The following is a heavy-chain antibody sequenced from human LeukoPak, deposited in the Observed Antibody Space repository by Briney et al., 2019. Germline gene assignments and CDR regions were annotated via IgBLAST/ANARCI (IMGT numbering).Heavy chain of an antibody. CDR3: ALDREYQLPRDDY. D-gene: IGHD2-2*01. Sequence: GGSLRLSCAASGFTFSTYAMSWVRQAPGKGLEWVSAISGSGGSTYYADSVKGRFTISRDNSKNTLYLQMNSLRAEDTAVYYCALDREYQLPRDDYWGQGTLVTVSS. V-gene: IGHV3-23*01. CDR2: ISGSGGST. J-gene: IGHJ4*02. CDR1: GFTFSTYA.